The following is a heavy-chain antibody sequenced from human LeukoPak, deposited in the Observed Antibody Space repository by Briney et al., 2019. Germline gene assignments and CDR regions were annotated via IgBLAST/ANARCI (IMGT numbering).Heavy chain of an antibody. Sequence: SETLSPTRTVSGGSISSYYWSWIRQPPGKGLEWIGYIYYSGSTNYNPSLKSRVTISVDTSKNQFSLKLSSVTAADTAVYYCARGDFDPIYPYFDYWGQGTLVTVSS. CDR2: IYYSGST. V-gene: IGHV4-59*01. J-gene: IGHJ4*02. CDR3: ARGDFDPIYPYFDY. CDR1: GGSISSYY. D-gene: IGHD3-9*01.